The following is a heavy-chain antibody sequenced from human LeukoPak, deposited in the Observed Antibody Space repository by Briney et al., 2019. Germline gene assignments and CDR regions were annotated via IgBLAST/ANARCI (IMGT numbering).Heavy chain of an antibody. J-gene: IGHJ6*04. V-gene: IGHV4-34*01. CDR3: ARVRNYYCGMDV. CDR1: GGSFSGYY. CDR2: INHSGST. Sequence: SETLSLTCAVYGGSFSGYYWSWIRQPPGKGLEWIGEINHSGSTNYNPSLKSRVTISVDTSKNQFSLKLSSVTAADTAVYYCARVRNYYCGMDVWGKGTTVTVSS.